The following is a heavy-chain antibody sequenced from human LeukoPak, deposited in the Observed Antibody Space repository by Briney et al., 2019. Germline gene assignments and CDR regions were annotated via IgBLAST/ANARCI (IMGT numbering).Heavy chain of an antibody. V-gene: IGHV3-30*02. D-gene: IGHD5-12*01. CDR2: IRYDGSNK. Sequence: PGGSLRLSCAASGFTFSSYGMHWVRQAPGKGLEWVAFIRYDGSNKYYADSVKGRFTISRDNSKNTLYLQMNSLRAEDTAVYYCAKGQRRHVDIVATTPFDYWGQGTLVTVSS. CDR1: GFTFSSYG. J-gene: IGHJ4*02. CDR3: AKGQRRHVDIVATTPFDY.